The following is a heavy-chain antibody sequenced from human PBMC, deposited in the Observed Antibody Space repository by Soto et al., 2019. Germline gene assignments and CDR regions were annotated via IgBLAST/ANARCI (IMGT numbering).Heavy chain of an antibody. J-gene: IGHJ6*02. V-gene: IGHV3-21*01. CDR2: ISSSSSYI. CDR1: GFTFSSYS. CDR3: ARELTRVYYFYYGMDV. Sequence: GGSLRLSCAASGFTFSSYSMNWVRQAPGKGLEWVSSISSSSSYIYYADSVKGRFTISRDNAKNSLYLQMNSLRAEDTAVYYCARELTRVYYFYYGMDVWGQGTTVTVSS.